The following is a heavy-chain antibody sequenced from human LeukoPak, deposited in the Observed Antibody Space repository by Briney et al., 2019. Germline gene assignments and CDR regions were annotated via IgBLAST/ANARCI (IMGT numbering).Heavy chain of an antibody. CDR2: IYHSGST. CDR1: GASITNDNW. J-gene: IGHJ1*01. CDR3: AANGWYCLDH. V-gene: IGHV4-4*02. Sequence: SETLSLTCTVSGASITNDNWWSWVRQTPGKGLEWIGEIYHSGSTSYNPSLKNRVTISVDKSNNRFSLRLTSVTAADTAMYYCAANGWYCLDHWGQGALVTVSS. D-gene: IGHD6-19*01.